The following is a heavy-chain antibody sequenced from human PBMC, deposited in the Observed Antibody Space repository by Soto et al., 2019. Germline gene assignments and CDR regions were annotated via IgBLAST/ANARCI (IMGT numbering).Heavy chain of an antibody. J-gene: IGHJ6*02. CDR3: ARGVRFLEWALYYYYGMDV. CDR2: INHSGST. Sequence: QVQLQQWGAGLLKPSETLSLTCAVYGGSFSGYYWSWIRQPPGKGLEWIGEINHSGSTNYNPSLKSRVTISVDTSKNQFSLKLSSVTAADTAVYYCARGVRFLEWALYYYYGMDVWGQGTTVTVSS. D-gene: IGHD3-3*01. V-gene: IGHV4-34*01. CDR1: GGSFSGYY.